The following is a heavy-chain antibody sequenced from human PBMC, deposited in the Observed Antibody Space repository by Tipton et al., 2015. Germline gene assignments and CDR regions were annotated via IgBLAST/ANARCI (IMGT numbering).Heavy chain of an antibody. CDR2: ISYDGSRK. CDR1: GLTFSYYG. Sequence: SLRLSCSASGLTFSYYGMHWVRQAPGKGLEWVAVISYDGSRKYYADSVKGRFTISRDNSKNTLYLQMNSLRAEDTAVYYCAKGGGYGDSHYFGYWGQGALVTVSS. V-gene: IGHV3-30*18. J-gene: IGHJ4*02. D-gene: IGHD4-17*01. CDR3: AKGGGYGDSHYFGY.